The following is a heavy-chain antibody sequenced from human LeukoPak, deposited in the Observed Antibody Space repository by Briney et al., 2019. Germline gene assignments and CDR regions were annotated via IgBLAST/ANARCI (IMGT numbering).Heavy chain of an antibody. V-gene: IGHV3-23*01. CDR1: GFTFSTYA. D-gene: IGHD5-24*01. J-gene: IGHJ5*02. Sequence: GGSLRLSCAASGFTFSTYAMRWVRQAPGKGLEWVSTISDGGGSTHYAGSVRGRFSISRDNAQTSLYLQMNSLRAEDTAVYYCARASDPWLQLTWGQGTLVTVSS. CDR2: ISDGGGST. CDR3: ARASDPWLQLT.